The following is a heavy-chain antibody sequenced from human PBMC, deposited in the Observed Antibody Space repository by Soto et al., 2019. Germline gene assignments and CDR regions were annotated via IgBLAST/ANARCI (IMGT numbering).Heavy chain of an antibody. CDR1: GFTFSSYA. J-gene: IGHJ6*04. CDR3: ATDQWFGEFRAIYYYYGMDV. CDR2: ISGSGGST. V-gene: IGHV3-23*01. D-gene: IGHD3-10*01. Sequence: EVQLLESGGGLVQPGGSLRLSCAASGFTFSSYAMSWVRQAPGKGLEWVSAISGSGGSTYYADSVKGRVTISRDNSKNTLYLQMNSVRAEDTAVYYCATDQWFGEFRAIYYYYGMDVWGEGTTVTVSS.